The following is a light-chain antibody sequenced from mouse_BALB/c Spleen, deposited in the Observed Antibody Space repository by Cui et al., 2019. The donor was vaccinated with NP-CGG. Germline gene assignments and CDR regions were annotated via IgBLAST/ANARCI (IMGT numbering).Light chain of an antibody. Sequence: QAVVTQESALTTSPGETVTLTCRSSTGAVTTSNYANWVQEKPDHLFTGLIGGTNNRAPGVPARFSGSLIGDKAALTITGVQTEDEAIYFCALWYSNHWVFGGGTKTDCP. CDR2: GTN. CDR1: TGAVTTSNY. V-gene: IGLV1*01. J-gene: IGLJ1*01. CDR3: ALWYSNHWV.